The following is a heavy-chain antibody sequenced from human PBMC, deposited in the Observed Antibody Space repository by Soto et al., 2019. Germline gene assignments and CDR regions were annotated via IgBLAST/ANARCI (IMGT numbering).Heavy chain of an antibody. CDR2: ISAYNGNT. D-gene: IGHD2-2*02. V-gene: IGHV1-18*01. Sequence: GASVKVSCKASGYTFTSYVISWVRQAPGQGLEWMGWISAYNGNTNYAQKLQGRVTMTTDTSTSTAYMELRSLRSDDTAVYYCARGIEAGYCSSTSCYTGHYFDYWGQGTLVTVSS. CDR3: ARGIEAGYCSSTSCYTGHYFDY. CDR1: GYTFTSYV. J-gene: IGHJ4*02.